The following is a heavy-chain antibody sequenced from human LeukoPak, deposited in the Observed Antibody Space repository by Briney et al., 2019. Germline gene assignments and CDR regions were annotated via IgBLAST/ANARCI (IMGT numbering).Heavy chain of an antibody. CDR2: IIPIFGKA. Sequence: ASVKVSCKASGGTFSSYAISWVRQAPGQGLEWMGGIIPIFGKANYAQKFQGRVTITTDESKSTAYMELSSLRSEDTAVYYCAGGKGGYNNRNWFDPWGQGTLVTVSS. V-gene: IGHV1-69*05. D-gene: IGHD5-24*01. J-gene: IGHJ5*02. CDR1: GGTFSSYA. CDR3: AGGKGGYNNRNWFDP.